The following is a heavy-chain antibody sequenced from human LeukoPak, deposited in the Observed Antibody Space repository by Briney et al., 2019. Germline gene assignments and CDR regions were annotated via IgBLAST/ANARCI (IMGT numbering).Heavy chain of an antibody. D-gene: IGHD6-13*01. CDR2: ISSSGSTI. CDR3: AGSGYSSSWYVDAFDI. CDR1: GFTFSDYY. J-gene: IGHJ3*02. Sequence: GGSLRLSCAASGFTFSDYYMSWIRQAPGKGLEWVSYISSSGSTIYYADSVKGRFTISRDNAKNSLYLQMNSLRAEDTAVYYCAGSGYSSSWYVDAFDIWGQGTMVTVSS. V-gene: IGHV3-11*04.